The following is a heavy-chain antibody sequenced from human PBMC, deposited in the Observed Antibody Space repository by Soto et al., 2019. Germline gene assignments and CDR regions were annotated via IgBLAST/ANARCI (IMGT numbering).Heavy chain of an antibody. V-gene: IGHV1-69*12. CDR2: IIPIFGTA. CDR1: GGTFSSYA. J-gene: IGHJ6*02. D-gene: IGHD1-26*01. Sequence: QVQLVQSGAEVKKPGSSVKVSCKASGGTFSSYAISWVRQAPGQGLEWMGGIIPIFGTANYAQKFQGRVTITADESTSTAYMGLSSLRSEDTAVYYCARCVERARSGWDYYYGMDVWGQGTTVTVSS. CDR3: ARCVERARSGWDYYYGMDV.